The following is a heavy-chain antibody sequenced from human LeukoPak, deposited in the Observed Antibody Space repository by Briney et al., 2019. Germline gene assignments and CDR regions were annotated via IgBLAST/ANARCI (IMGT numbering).Heavy chain of an antibody. D-gene: IGHD3-22*01. CDR2: MNPHNGNT. CDR3: VRVVIDSSGSYYSFFDY. V-gene: IGHV1-8*01. J-gene: IGHJ4*02. CDR1: GYTFTYYD. Sequence: ASVKLSCKASGYTFTYYDINWVRQATGQGLEWMGWMNPHNGNTGYAQKFQGTVTMTRDTSISTAYMELSSLRSEDTAVYYCVRVVIDSSGSYYSFFDYWGQGTLVTVSS.